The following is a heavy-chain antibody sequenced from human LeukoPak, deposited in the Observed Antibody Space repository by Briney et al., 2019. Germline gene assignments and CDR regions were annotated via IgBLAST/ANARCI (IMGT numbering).Heavy chain of an antibody. CDR1: GFTFSKYA. CDR2: ISGSGDST. J-gene: IGHJ4*02. Sequence: PGGSLRLSCAASGFTFSKYAMSWVRQAPGKGLERVSTISGSGDSTYYADSVKGRFTISRDKSKNTLYLQMNSLRAEDTAVYYCAKDLSYDSSGYSYFDYWGQGTLVTVSS. V-gene: IGHV3-23*01. D-gene: IGHD3-22*01. CDR3: AKDLSYDSSGYSYFDY.